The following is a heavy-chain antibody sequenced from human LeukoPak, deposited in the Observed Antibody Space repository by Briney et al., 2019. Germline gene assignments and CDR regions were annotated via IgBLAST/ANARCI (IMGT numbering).Heavy chain of an antibody. Sequence: GGSLRLSCAASGFTFSSSAMSWVRQAPGKGLEWVSAISNNGGYTYYADSVQGRFTISRDNSKSTLCLQMNSLRAEDTAVYYCARVLSPGTLDYWGQGTLVTVSS. J-gene: IGHJ4*02. CDR1: GFTFSSSA. V-gene: IGHV3-23*01. CDR2: ISNNGGYT. D-gene: IGHD4/OR15-4a*01. CDR3: ARVLSPGTLDY.